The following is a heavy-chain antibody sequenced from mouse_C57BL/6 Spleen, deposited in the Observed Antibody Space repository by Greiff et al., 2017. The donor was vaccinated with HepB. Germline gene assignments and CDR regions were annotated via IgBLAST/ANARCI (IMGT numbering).Heavy chain of an antibody. CDR1: GYTFTSYW. D-gene: IGHD2-3*01. J-gene: IGHJ2*01. V-gene: IGHV1-7*01. CDR3: ARSEDGYYGYFDY. CDR2: INPSSGYT. Sequence: VQLQQSGAELAKPGASVKLSCKASGYTFTSYWMHWVKQRPGQGLEWIGYINPSSGYTKYNQKFKDKATLTADKSSSTAYMQLSSLTYEDSAVYYCARSEDGYYGYFDYWGQGTTLTVSS.